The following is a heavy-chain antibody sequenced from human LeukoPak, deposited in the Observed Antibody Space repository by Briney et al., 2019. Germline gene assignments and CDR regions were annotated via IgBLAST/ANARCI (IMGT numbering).Heavy chain of an antibody. V-gene: IGHV3-23*01. CDR2: ISGSGGST. J-gene: IGHJ3*02. D-gene: IGHD5-12*01. CDR3: ARYIVATDAFDI. Sequence: GGSLRLSCAASGFTFSSYAMSWVRQAPGKGLEWVSAISGSGGSTYYADSVKGRFTISRDNSKNTLYLQMNSLRAEDTAVYYCARYIVATDAFDIWGQGTMVTVSS. CDR1: GFTFSSYA.